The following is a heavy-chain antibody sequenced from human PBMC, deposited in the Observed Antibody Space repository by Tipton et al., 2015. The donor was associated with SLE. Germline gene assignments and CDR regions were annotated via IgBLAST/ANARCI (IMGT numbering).Heavy chain of an antibody. J-gene: IGHJ4*02. CDR1: GGSISSGSYY. Sequence: TLSLTCTVSGGSISSGSYYWSWIRQPAGKGLEWIGRIYTSGSTNYNPSLKSRVTTSVDTSKNQFSLKLSSVTAADTAVYYCASGNGGLVYFDYWGQGTLVTVSS. CDR2: IYTSGST. CDR3: ASGNGGLVYFDY. D-gene: IGHD4-23*01. V-gene: IGHV4-61*02.